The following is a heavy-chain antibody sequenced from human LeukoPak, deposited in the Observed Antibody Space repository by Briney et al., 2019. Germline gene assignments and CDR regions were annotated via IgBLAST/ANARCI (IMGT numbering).Heavy chain of an antibody. J-gene: IGHJ4*02. V-gene: IGHV4-34*01. Sequence: SETLSLTCAVYGGSFSGYYWSWIRQPPGKGLEWIGEINHSGSTYYNPSLRSRITISLDRSKQKFSLKLTSVTAADTAVYFCARGAEYYAIWRGYAGYSDYWGQGISVTVSS. CDR1: GGSFSGYY. D-gene: IGHD3-3*01. CDR3: ARGAEYYAIWRGYAGYSDY. CDR2: INHSGST.